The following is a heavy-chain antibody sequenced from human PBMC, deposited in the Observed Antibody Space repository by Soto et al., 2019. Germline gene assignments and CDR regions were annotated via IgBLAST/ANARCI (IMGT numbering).Heavy chain of an antibody. CDR1: GFTFSSYA. D-gene: IGHD3-22*01. Sequence: LRLSCAASGFTFSSYAMSWVRQAPGKGLEWVSAISGSGGSTYYADSVKGRFTISRDNSKNTLYLQMNSLRAEDTAVYYCAREPGPIHYYDSRTPGAGAFDIWGQGTMVTVSS. CDR2: ISGSGGST. CDR3: AREPGPIHYYDSRTPGAGAFDI. V-gene: IGHV3-23*01. J-gene: IGHJ3*02.